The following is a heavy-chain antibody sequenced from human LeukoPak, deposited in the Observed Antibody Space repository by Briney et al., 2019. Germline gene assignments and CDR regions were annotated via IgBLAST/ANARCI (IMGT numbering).Heavy chain of an antibody. CDR2: ISAYNGNT. CDR1: GYTFTSYG. D-gene: IGHD5-18*01. V-gene: IGHV1-18*01. CDR3: ARWDVAGDTAMEID. J-gene: IGHJ4*02. Sequence: ASVKVSCKASGYTFTSYGISWVRQAPGQGLEWMGWISAYNGNTNYAQKLQGRVTMTTDTSTSTAYMELRRLRSDDTAVYYCARWDVAGDTAMEIDWGQGTLVTVSS.